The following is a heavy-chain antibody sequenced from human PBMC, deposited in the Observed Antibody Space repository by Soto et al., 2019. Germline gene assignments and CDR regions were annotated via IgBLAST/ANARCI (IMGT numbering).Heavy chain of an antibody. CDR3: ARVSGIAVAEV. D-gene: IGHD6-19*01. CDR2: INAGNGNT. Sequence: QVQLVQSGAEVKKPGASVKVSCKASGYTFTSYAMHWVRQAPGQRLEWMGWINAGNGNTKYSQKFQGRVTITRDTPESTAYMELSSLRSEDTAVFYCARVSGIAVAEVWGQGTLVTVS. V-gene: IGHV1-3*01. CDR1: GYTFTSYA. J-gene: IGHJ4*02.